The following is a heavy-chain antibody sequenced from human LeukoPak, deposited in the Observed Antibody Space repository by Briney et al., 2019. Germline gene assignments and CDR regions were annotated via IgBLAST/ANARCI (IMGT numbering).Heavy chain of an antibody. Sequence: SETLSLTCTVSGDSISQSNYYWGWLRQPPGKALEWLGSIYSSGSTYYDPPLKSRIIVSADMSKNQFSLKVTSVTAADTAVYYCARIRGTGVPDYWGQGTLVTVSS. CDR1: GDSISQSNYY. CDR3: ARIRGTGVPDY. J-gene: IGHJ4*02. CDR2: IYSSGST. D-gene: IGHD3-3*01. V-gene: IGHV4-39*01.